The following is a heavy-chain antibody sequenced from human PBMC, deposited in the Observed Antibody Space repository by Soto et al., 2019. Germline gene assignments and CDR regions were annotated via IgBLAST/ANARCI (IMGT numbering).Heavy chain of an antibody. Sequence: PSETLFPTDNHSGRCISTYYRSWIRQPPPTPLEWIGYIYYSGSTNYNPSLKSRVTISVDPSKNQFSLKLSSVTAADTAVYYCPSGYYYGSGSYYSAGMYVWGQGITPTVSS. V-gene: IGHV4-59*01. CDR3: PSGYYYGSGSYYSAGMYV. J-gene: IGHJ6*02. CDR2: IYYSGST. D-gene: IGHD3-10*01. CDR1: GRCISTYY.